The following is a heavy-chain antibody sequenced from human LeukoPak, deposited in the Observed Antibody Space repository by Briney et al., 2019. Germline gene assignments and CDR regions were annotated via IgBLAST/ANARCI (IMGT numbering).Heavy chain of an antibody. V-gene: IGHV4-31*03. Sequence: SQTLSLTCTVSGGSISSGGYYWSWLRQHPGKGLEWIGYIYYSGSTYYNPSLKSRVTISVDTSKNQFSLKLSSVTAADTAVYYCARSVRWEQQLVPTYYFDYWGQGTLVTVSS. CDR1: GGSISSGGYY. CDR2: IYYSGST. D-gene: IGHD6-13*01. J-gene: IGHJ4*02. CDR3: ARSVRWEQQLVPTYYFDY.